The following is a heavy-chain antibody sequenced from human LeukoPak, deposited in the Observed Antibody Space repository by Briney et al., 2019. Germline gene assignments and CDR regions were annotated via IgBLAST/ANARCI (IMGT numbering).Heavy chain of an antibody. D-gene: IGHD6-19*01. CDR3: AKEVRVSSGWYSDY. Sequence: GGSLRLSCAASGFTFSSYWMSWVRQAPGKGLEWVSEISGSGGDTYYADSVKGRITISRDNSKNTLYLQMNSLRAEDTAVYYCAKEVRVSSGWYSDYWGQGTLVTVSS. V-gene: IGHV3-23*01. J-gene: IGHJ4*02. CDR2: ISGSGGDT. CDR1: GFTFSSYW.